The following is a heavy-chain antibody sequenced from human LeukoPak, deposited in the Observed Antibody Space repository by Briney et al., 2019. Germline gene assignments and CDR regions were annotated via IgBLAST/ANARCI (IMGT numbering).Heavy chain of an antibody. J-gene: IGHJ3*02. CDR1: GGSISSYY. V-gene: IGHV4-4*07. CDR3: ARDSIAAAGWAFDI. CDR2: IYTSGST. Sequence: SETLSLTCTVSGGSISSYYWSWIRQPAGKGLEWIGRIYTSGSTNYNPSLKSRFTMSVDTSKNQFSLKLSSVTAADTAVYYCARDSIAAAGWAFDIWGQGTMVTVSS. D-gene: IGHD6-13*01.